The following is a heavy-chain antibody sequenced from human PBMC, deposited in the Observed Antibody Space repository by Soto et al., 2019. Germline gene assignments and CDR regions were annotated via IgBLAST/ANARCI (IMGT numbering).Heavy chain of an antibody. CDR2: IYNSGRY. D-gene: IGHD1-1*01. CDR3: ARTLPNRQLFDS. J-gene: IGHJ4*02. CDR1: GGSITSYY. Sequence: PSDTLSLTCTVSGGSITSYYWSWILQPPGKGLEWIGYIYNSGRYNYNPSLESRLTISIDTSKNQFSLRLASVTAADTAVYYCARTLPNRQLFDSWSQGTLVTVSS. V-gene: IGHV4-59*01.